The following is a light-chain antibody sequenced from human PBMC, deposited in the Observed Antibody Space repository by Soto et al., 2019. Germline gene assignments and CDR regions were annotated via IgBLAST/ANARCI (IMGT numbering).Light chain of an antibody. V-gene: IGLV2-8*01. Sequence: QSVLTQPPSASGSPGQSVTISCTGTSSDVGGYNYVSWYQQHPGKAPKLMIYEVSKRPSGVPDRFSGSKSGNTASLTVSGLQAEDEADYFCRSHACTNNSVFGTWTTVTVL. J-gene: IGLJ1*01. CDR3: RSHACTNNSV. CDR1: SSDVGGYNY. CDR2: EVS.